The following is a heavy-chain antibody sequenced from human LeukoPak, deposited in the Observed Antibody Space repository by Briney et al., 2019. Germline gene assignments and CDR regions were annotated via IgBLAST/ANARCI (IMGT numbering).Heavy chain of an antibody. D-gene: IGHD2-21*02. V-gene: IGHV1-24*01. CDR1: GYSLTELS. Sequence: ASVKVSCKVSGYSLTELSIDWVRQAPGKGLGWMGGIGPGDGETNYAQKFQGRVTMTEDTSMDTAYMELSSLRSDDTAVYYCATTRLFPLYYYGMDVWGQGTTVAVSS. J-gene: IGHJ6*02. CDR3: ATTRLFPLYYYGMDV. CDR2: IGPGDGET.